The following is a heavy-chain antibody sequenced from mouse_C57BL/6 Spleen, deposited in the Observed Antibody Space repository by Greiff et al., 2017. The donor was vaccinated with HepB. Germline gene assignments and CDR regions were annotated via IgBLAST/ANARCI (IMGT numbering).Heavy chain of an antibody. CDR1: GYTFTSYW. D-gene: IGHD3-1*01. Sequence: VQLQQPGAELVMPGASVKLSCKASGYTFTSYWMHWVKQRPGQGLEWIGEIDPSDSYTNYNQKFKGKSTLTVDKSSSTAYMQLSSLTSEDSAVYYCARGAGRSPNFDYWGQGTTLTVSS. J-gene: IGHJ2*01. V-gene: IGHV1-69*01. CDR3: ARGAGRSPNFDY. CDR2: IDPSDSYT.